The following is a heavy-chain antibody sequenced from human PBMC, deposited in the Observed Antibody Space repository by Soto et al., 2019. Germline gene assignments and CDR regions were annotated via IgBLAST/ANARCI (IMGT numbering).Heavy chain of an antibody. Sequence: QVQLVESGGGVVQPGRSLRLSCAASGFSFSDYGMHWVRQAPGKGLEWVALIYYDGSNEHYADSVQGRFTISRDNSKNTLYLQRNSRRAEDTAVYYCESDRVSDSGDCDIWGQGTVVAVSS. V-gene: IGHV3-33*08. CDR1: GFSFSDYG. D-gene: IGHD2-21*01. CDR2: IYYDGSNE. CDR3: ESDRVSDSGDCDI. J-gene: IGHJ3*02.